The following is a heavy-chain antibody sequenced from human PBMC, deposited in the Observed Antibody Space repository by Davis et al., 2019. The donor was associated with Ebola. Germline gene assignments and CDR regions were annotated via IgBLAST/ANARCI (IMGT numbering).Heavy chain of an antibody. Sequence: GESLKISCAASGFSFIAFAMSWVRQAPGRGLEWVSDVTGDGSGTYYADSVRDRFTISRDDAKESLYLHMNSLRAEDTAVYYCARSGGDCYSRGDCYFQHWGQGTLVTVSS. CDR2: VTGDGSGT. CDR1: GFSFIAFA. D-gene: IGHD2-21*02. CDR3: ARSGGDCYSRGDCYFQH. J-gene: IGHJ1*01. V-gene: IGHV3-23*01.